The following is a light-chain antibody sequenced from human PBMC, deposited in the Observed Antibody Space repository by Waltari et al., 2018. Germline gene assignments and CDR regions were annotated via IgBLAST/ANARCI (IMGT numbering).Light chain of an antibody. V-gene: IGKV1-39*01. Sequence: DIQMTQSPSSLSAFVGDRVTITCRASQSIRSYLNWYQQKPGKAPKLLIYDASNLQSGVPSRFSGSGSGTDFTLTISRLQAEDFATYFCQQSYSTPLTFGGGAKVEIK. CDR1: QSIRSY. J-gene: IGKJ4*01. CDR3: QQSYSTPLT. CDR2: DAS.